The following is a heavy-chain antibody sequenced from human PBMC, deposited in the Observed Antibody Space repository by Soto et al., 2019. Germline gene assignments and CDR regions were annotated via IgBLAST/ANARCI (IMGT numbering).Heavy chain of an antibody. D-gene: IGHD5-12*01. Sequence: QVHLVQSGVEVKTPGASVKVSCQASGYTFFTYGISWVRQAPGQGLEWMGWISTYSGDTKYAQKFQGRVTMTTDTSTTTAYLELRSLRSDDTAVYYCARHHGPTTPENWFDPWGQGTLVTVSS. CDR3: ARHHGPTTPENWFDP. CDR2: ISTYSGDT. V-gene: IGHV1-18*01. J-gene: IGHJ5*02. CDR1: GYTFFTYG.